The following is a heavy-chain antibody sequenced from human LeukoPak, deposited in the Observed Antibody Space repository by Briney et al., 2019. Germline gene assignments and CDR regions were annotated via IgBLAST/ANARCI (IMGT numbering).Heavy chain of an antibody. CDR3: ARADLDPITMVSPYYYYGMDV. J-gene: IGHJ6*02. CDR2: VSYDGSNK. CDR1: GFTFSSYA. V-gene: IGHV3-30-3*01. Sequence: GRSLRLSCAASGFTFSSYAMHWVRQAPGKGLEWVAVVSYDGSNKYYADSVKGRFTISRDNSKNTLYLQMDSLRAEDTAVYYCARADLDPITMVSPYYYYGMDVWGQGTTVTVSS. D-gene: IGHD3-10*01.